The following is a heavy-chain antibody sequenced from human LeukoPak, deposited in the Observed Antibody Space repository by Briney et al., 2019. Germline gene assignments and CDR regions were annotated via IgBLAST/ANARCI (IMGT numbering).Heavy chain of an antibody. CDR1: GYTFTGYY. D-gene: IGHD3-9*01. J-gene: IGHJ3*02. V-gene: IGHV1-2*04. Sequence: GASVKVSCKASGYTFTGYYMHWVRQAPGQGPEWMGWINPNSGGTNYAQKFQGWVTMTRDTSISTAYMELSRLRSGDTAVYYCARGYDILTGYSFDIWGQGTMVTVSS. CDR2: INPNSGGT. CDR3: ARGYDILTGYSFDI.